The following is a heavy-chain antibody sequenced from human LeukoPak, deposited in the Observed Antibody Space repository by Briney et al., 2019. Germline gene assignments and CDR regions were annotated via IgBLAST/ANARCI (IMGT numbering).Heavy chain of an antibody. CDR2: IKSKTDGGTT. V-gene: IGHV3-15*01. Sequence: GGSLRLSCAASGFTFSNAWMSWVRQAPGKGLEWVGRIKSKTDGGTTDYAAPVKGRFTISRDDSKNTLYLQMNSLKTEDTAVYYCTTVDYYDSSGYPPPWGQGTLVTVSS. D-gene: IGHD3-22*01. CDR1: GFTFSNAW. J-gene: IGHJ5*02. CDR3: TTVDYYDSSGYPPP.